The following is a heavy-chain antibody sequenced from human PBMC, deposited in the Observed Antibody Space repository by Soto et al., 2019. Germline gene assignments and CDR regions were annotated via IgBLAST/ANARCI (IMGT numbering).Heavy chain of an antibody. J-gene: IGHJ6*02. CDR1: GFTFSNYG. V-gene: IGHV3-30*03. CDR3: ARGASRNPIYQYYGMDV. Sequence: GGSLRLSCAASGFTFSNYGMHWVRQAPGKGLEWVAVLSYDGSSKYYVDSVKGRFTISRDNPKNTLYLQMNSLRGEDTAVYYCARGASRNPIYQYYGMDVWGQGTTVTVSS. CDR2: LSYDGSSK. D-gene: IGHD4-4*01.